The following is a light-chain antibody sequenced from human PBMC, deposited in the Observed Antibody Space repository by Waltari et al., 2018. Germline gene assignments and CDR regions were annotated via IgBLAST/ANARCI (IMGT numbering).Light chain of an antibody. Sequence: DIQMTQSPSSLSASVGDRVTITCRASPSISSYLNCYQQKPGKAPKLLIYAASSLQSGVPSRFSGSGSGTDFTLTISSLQPEDFATYYCQQSYSTPYTFGQGTKLEIK. J-gene: IGKJ2*01. CDR2: AAS. CDR3: QQSYSTPYT. CDR1: PSISSY. V-gene: IGKV1-39*01.